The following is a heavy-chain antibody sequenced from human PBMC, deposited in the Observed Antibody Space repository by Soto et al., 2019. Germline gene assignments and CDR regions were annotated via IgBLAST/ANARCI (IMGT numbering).Heavy chain of an antibody. D-gene: IGHD6-13*01. Sequence: QVQLQESGPGLVKPSETLSLTCTVSGGSISSYYWSWIRQPPGKGLEWIGYIYYSGSTNYNPALKSRVTISVATSKNQCPLKLSFVTAADTAVYYCASSPIAAADVYYYGMDVLGQGTTVTVSS. CDR1: GGSISSYY. J-gene: IGHJ6*02. CDR3: ASSPIAAADVYYYGMDV. CDR2: IYYSGST. V-gene: IGHV4-59*01.